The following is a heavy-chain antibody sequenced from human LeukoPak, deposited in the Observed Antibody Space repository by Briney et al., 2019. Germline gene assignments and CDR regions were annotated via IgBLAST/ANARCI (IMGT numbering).Heavy chain of an antibody. CDR3: ARVVGYSYGYDY. Sequence: ASVKVSCKASGYTFTGYNMHWVRQAPGQGLEWMGWINPNSGGTNYAQKFQGRVTMTRDTSISTAYMELSRLRSDDTAVYYCARVVGYSYGYDYWGQGTLVTVSS. J-gene: IGHJ4*02. CDR2: INPNSGGT. D-gene: IGHD5-18*01. CDR1: GYTFTGYN. V-gene: IGHV1-2*02.